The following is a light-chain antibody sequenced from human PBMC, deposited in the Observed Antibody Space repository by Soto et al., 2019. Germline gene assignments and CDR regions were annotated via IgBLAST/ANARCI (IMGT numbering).Light chain of an antibody. CDR2: EVS. CDR1: SSDVGGYNY. CDR3: SSYTRSSTVV. J-gene: IGLJ2*01. Sequence: QSALPQPASGSGSPGQSITISCTGTSSDVGGYNYVSWYQQHPGKAPKLMIYEVSNLPSGVSNRFSGSKSGNTASLTISGLQAEDEADYYCSSYTRSSTVVFGGGTKLTVL. V-gene: IGLV2-14*01.